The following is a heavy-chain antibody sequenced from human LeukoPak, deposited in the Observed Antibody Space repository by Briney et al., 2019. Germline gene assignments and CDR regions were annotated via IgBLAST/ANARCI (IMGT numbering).Heavy chain of an antibody. Sequence: GGSLRLSCAASAFTFSNYWMRWVRQAPGKWLEWVANIKEEGSEINYVDSVKGRFTIARDNAKNSMYLQMNSLRVDEKAVYYCARDRGYSTFDYWGQGTLVTVSS. CDR3: ARDRGYSTFDY. CDR1: AFTFSNYW. V-gene: IGHV3-7*01. J-gene: IGHJ4*02. CDR2: IKEEGSEI. D-gene: IGHD4-23*01.